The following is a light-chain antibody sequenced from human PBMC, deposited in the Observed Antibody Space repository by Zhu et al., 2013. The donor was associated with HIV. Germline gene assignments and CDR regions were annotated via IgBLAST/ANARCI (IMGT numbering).Light chain of an antibody. Sequence: EIVMTQSPATLSVSPGEGATLSCRASQSVSSDLAWYQQKPGQAPRLLIYGASTRATDIPRRFSGSGSGTEFTLTISRLEPEDFAVYYCQQYDGSPLTFGQGTKVEI. V-gene: IGKV3-15*01. CDR2: GAS. CDR3: QQYDGSPLT. CDR1: QSVSSD. J-gene: IGKJ1*01.